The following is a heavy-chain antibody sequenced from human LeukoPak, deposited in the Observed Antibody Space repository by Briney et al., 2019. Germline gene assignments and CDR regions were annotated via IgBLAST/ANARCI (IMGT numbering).Heavy chain of an antibody. D-gene: IGHD2/OR15-2a*01. CDR3: ARADPTNTGHEYFDY. V-gene: IGHV1-18*01. Sequence: GASVKVSCKASGYTFNRYGISWARQAPGQRPEWMGWNSALTGNIDYAPKFQGRVTMNTDTSTRTAYMELSSLVSADTAVYFCARADPTNTGHEYFDYWGRGTLVTVSS. J-gene: IGHJ4*02. CDR2: NSALTGNI. CDR1: GYTFNRYG.